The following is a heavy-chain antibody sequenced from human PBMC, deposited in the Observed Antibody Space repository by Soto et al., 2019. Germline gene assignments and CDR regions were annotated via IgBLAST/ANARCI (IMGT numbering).Heavy chain of an antibody. CDR3: ARQTRIAVAGTYYFDY. V-gene: IGHV5-10-1*01. D-gene: IGHD6-19*01. CDR1: GYSFTSYW. CDR2: IDPSDSYT. Sequence: LGESLKISCKGSGYSFTSYWISWVRQMPGKGLEWMGRIDPSDSYTNYSPSFQGHVTISADKSISTAYLQWSSLKASDTAMYYCARQTRIAVAGTYYFDYWGQGTLVTVSS. J-gene: IGHJ4*02.